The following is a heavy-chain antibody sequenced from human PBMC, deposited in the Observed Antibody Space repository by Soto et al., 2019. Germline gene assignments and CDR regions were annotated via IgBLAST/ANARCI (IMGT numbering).Heavy chain of an antibody. CDR1: GGTFSSYA. V-gene: IGHV1-69*01. J-gene: IGHJ4*02. D-gene: IGHD3-10*01. CDR3: ARDSELYYYGSGVFDY. CDR2: IIPIFGTA. Sequence: QVQLVQSGAEVKKPGSSVKVSCKASGGTFSSYAISWVRQAPGQGLEWMGGIIPIFGTANYAQKFQGRVTITADESTSTANMELSSLRSEDTAVYYCARDSELYYYGSGVFDYWGRGTLVTVSS.